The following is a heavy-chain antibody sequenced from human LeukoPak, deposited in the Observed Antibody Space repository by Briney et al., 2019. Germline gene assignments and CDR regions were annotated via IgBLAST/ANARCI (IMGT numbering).Heavy chain of an antibody. J-gene: IGHJ6*03. CDR2: IIPIFGTA. CDR1: GGTFSSYA. V-gene: IGHV1-69*05. D-gene: IGHD3-3*01. Sequence: SVKVSCKASGGTFSSYAISWVRQAPGQGLEWMGGIIPIFGTANYAQKFQGRVTITTDESTSTAYMELSSLRSEDTAVYYCASQSDFWSGRENYYYYYMDVWGKGTTVTVSS. CDR3: ASQSDFWSGRENYYYYYMDV.